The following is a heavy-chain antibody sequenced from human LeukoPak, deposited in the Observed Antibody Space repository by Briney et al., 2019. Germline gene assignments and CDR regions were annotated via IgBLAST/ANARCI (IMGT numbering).Heavy chain of an antibody. Sequence: GGSLRLSCAASGFTFSTNCMSWVRQAPGKGLEWVSTIYSGGTTYYADSVMGRFTISRHNSRNTLYLQMNSLRAEDTAVYYCARVDTVMAYYFDLWGQGTLVTVSS. V-gene: IGHV3-53*04. J-gene: IGHJ4*02. CDR3: ARVDTVMAYYFDL. CDR2: IYSGGTT. CDR1: GFTFSTNC. D-gene: IGHD5-18*01.